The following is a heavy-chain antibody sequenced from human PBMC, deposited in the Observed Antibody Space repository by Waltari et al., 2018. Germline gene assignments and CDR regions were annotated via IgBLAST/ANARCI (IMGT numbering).Heavy chain of an antibody. V-gene: IGHV1-8*01. CDR2: INPNTGAA. CDR1: GYSCLSYD. Sequence: QLQLVQSGAEVKKPRASVRVYCKASGYSCLSYDINWVRQAPGQGLEWMGWINPNTGAARFAQNFQDRVTMTRSTSETTAYMEISDLTSHDTAVYYCARGDNWNDRLDFWGQGTKVTVSS. D-gene: IGHD1-1*01. CDR3: ARGDNWNDRLDF. J-gene: IGHJ3*01.